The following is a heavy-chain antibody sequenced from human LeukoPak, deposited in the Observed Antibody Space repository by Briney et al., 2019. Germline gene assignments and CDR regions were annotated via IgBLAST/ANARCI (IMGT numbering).Heavy chain of an antibody. D-gene: IGHD1-26*01. CDR1: GFTFSSYW. V-gene: IGHV3-74*01. Sequence: GGSLRLSCAASGFTFSSYWMHWVRQAPGKGLVWVSRINNDGSSTNYADSVKGRFTISRDNAKNTLYLQMNSLRAEDTAVYYCARDQGRWELQLTFDYWGQGTLVTVSS. J-gene: IGHJ4*02. CDR2: INNDGSST. CDR3: ARDQGRWELQLTFDY.